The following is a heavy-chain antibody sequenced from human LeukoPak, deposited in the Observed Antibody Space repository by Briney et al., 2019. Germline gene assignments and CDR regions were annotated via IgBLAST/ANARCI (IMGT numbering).Heavy chain of an antibody. CDR2: IRGSGGST. D-gene: IGHD3-3*01. Sequence: GGSLRLSCAASGFTFDDYGMSWVRQAPGKGLEWVSGIRGSGGSTYYADSVKGRFTISRDNSKNTLYLQMNSLRAEDTAIYYCAKGMYDFWSVFDYWGQGTLVTVSS. V-gene: IGHV3-23*01. CDR3: AKGMYDFWSVFDY. J-gene: IGHJ4*02. CDR1: GFTFDDYG.